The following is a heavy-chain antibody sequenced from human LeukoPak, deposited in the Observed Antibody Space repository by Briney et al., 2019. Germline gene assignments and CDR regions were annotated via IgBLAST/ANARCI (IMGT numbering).Heavy chain of an antibody. CDR3: ARGDFSSYYDYVWGSYRDYNWFDP. CDR1: GYTFTSYD. J-gene: IGHJ5*02. D-gene: IGHD3-16*02. Sequence: GASVKVSCKASGYTFTSYDINWVRQATGQGLEWMGWISAYNGNTNYAQKLQGRVTMTTDTSTSTAYTELRSLRSDDTAVYYCARGDFSSYYDYVWGSYRDYNWFDPWGQGTLVTVSS. V-gene: IGHV1-18*01. CDR2: ISAYNGNT.